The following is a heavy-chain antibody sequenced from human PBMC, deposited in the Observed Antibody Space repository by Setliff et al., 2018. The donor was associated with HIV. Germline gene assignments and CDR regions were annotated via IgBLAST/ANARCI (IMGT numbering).Heavy chain of an antibody. Sequence: GESLKISCAASGFTFSAYSMNWVRQAPGKGLEWVANISPEGNKKYYVGSVKGRFTSSRDNAKNSLYLQMNSLRAEDTAVYYCARVGYSGSSGHAGYFDPWGQGTLVTVSS. CDR3: ARVGYSGSSGHAGYFDP. CDR1: GFTFSAYS. D-gene: IGHD1-26*01. CDR2: ISPEGNKK. J-gene: IGHJ5*02. V-gene: IGHV3-7*01.